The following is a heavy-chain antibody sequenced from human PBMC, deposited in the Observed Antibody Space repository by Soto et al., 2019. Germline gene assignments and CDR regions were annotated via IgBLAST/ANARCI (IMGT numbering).Heavy chain of an antibody. J-gene: IGHJ5*02. CDR3: AKDESLVVAAHNWFDP. Sequence: EVQLLESGGGLVQPGGSLRLSCAASGFTFSSYAMSWVRQAPGKGLEWVSAISGSGGSTYYADSVKGRFTISRDNSKNTLYLQMNSLRAEDTAVYYCAKDESLVVAAHNWFDPWGQGTLVTVSS. CDR2: ISGSGGST. CDR1: GFTFSSYA. D-gene: IGHD2-15*01. V-gene: IGHV3-23*01.